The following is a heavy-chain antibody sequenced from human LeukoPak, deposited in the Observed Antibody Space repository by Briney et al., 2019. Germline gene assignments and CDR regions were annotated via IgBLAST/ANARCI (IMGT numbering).Heavy chain of an antibody. CDR1: GYTFTVYY. D-gene: IGHD3-22*01. J-gene: IGHJ6*02. V-gene: IGHV1-2*04. CDR2: INPNSGGT. CDR3: ARGGIYDSSGYYPGSYYYGMDV. Sequence: ASVKVSCKASGYTFTVYYMHWVRQAPGQGLEWMGWINPNSGGTNYAQKFQGWVTMTRDTSISTAYMELSRLRSDDTAVYYCARGGIYDSSGYYPGSYYYGMDVWGQGTTVTVSS.